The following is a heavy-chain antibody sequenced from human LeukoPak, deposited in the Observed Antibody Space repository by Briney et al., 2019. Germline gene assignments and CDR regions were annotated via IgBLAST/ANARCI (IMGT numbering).Heavy chain of an antibody. D-gene: IGHD3-9*01. CDR3: ARKPHYDILTGYYTLDY. V-gene: IGHV4-34*01. J-gene: IGHJ4*02. CDR1: GGSFSGYY. CDR2: INHSGST. Sequence: PSETLSLACAVYGGSFSGYYWSWIRQPPGKGLEWIGEINHSGSTNYNPSLKSRVTISVDTSKNQFSLKLSSVTAADTAVYYCARKPHYDILTGYYTLDYWGQGTQVTVSS.